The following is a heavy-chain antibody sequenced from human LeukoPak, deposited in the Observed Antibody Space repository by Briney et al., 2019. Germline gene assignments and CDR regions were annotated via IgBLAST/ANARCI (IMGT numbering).Heavy chain of an antibody. CDR2: IYYSGST. J-gene: IGHJ3*02. CDR1: GGSISSYY. CDR3: ARGGYCSGGSCYADAFDI. D-gene: IGHD2-15*01. Sequence: SETLSLTCTVSGGSISSYYWSWIRQPPGKGLEWIGYIYYSGSTNYNPSLKSRVTISVDTSKNQFSLKLSSVTAADTAVYYCARGGYCSGGSCYADAFDIWGQGTMVTVSS. V-gene: IGHV4-59*01.